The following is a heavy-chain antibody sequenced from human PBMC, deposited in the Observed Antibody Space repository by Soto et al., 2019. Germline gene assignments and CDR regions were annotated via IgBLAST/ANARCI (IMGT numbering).Heavy chain of an antibody. V-gene: IGHV4-31*03. CDR1: GGSISSGDYY. J-gene: IGHJ4*02. D-gene: IGHD1-20*01. Sequence: SETLSLTCSISGGSISSGDYYWSWIRQHPGKGLEWIGYIYYSGSTYYNPSLKSRVTISVDTSKNQFSLKLSSVTAADTAVYYCARGHDPIVNYYFDYWGQGTLVTVSS. CDR2: IYYSGST. CDR3: ARGHDPIVNYYFDY.